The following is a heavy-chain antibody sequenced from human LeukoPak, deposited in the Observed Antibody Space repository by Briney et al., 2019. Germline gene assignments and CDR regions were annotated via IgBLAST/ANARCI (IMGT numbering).Heavy chain of an antibody. Sequence: GGSLRLSCAASGFTFSSYSMNWVRQAPGKGLEWVSSISSSSSYIYYADSVKGRFTISRDNAKNSLYLQMNSLRAEDTAVYYRARDNGIPAASFDYWGRGTLVTVSS. CDR2: ISSSSSYI. CDR3: ARDNGIPAASFDY. J-gene: IGHJ4*02. V-gene: IGHV3-21*01. CDR1: GFTFSSYS. D-gene: IGHD2-2*01.